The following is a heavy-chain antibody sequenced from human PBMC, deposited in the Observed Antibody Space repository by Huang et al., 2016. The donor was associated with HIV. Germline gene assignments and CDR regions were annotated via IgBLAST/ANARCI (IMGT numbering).Heavy chain of an antibody. J-gene: IGHJ6*02. CDR2: IYYRGNT. CDR1: GGSISSSSYY. V-gene: IGHV4-39*01. D-gene: IGHD6-19*01. Sequence: LQLQESGPGLVKSSETLSLICTVSGGSISSSSYYWGWIRQPPGKGPEWIGSIYYRGNTYYNPPLKSRVTISVYTSKNQFSLKVNSVTAADTAVYYCARHGRVAGHYYNNMDVWGRGTTVTVSS. CDR3: ARHGRVAGHYYNNMDV.